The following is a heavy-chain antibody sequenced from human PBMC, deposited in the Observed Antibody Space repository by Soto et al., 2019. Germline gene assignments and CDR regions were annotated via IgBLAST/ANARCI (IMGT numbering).Heavy chain of an antibody. CDR1: GASINDYY. CDR2: MYYSETT. V-gene: IGHV4-59*01. D-gene: IGHD6-13*01. J-gene: IGHJ5*02. CDR3: ARANSSTWYKLEYKWFDP. Sequence: PSETLSLTCTVSGASINDYYWSWIRQTPGKGLEWVGFMYYSETTKYNPPLKGRVNMSLDTSKNQVSLHLKSVTAADTAVYYCARANSSTWYKLEYKWFDPWGQGTLVTVSS.